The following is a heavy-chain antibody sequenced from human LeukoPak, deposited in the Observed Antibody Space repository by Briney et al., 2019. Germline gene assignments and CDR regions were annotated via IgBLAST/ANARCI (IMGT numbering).Heavy chain of an antibody. V-gene: IGHV3-53*01. Sequence: GGSLRLSCAASGFTVSSNYMSWVRQAPGKGLEWVSVIYSGGSTYYADSVKGRFTISRDNSKNTLYLQMNSLRAEDTAVYYCARDRFYSSSWYAEGTFDYWGQGTLVTVSS. CDR2: IYSGGST. CDR3: ARDRFYSSSWYAEGTFDY. CDR1: GFTVSSNY. D-gene: IGHD6-13*01. J-gene: IGHJ4*02.